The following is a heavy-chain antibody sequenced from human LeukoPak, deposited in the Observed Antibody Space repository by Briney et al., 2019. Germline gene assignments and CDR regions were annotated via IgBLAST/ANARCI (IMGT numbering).Heavy chain of an antibody. CDR3: ARDSMYAFDI. Sequence: GGSLRLSCAASGFTFSSYSMNWVRQAPGKGLEWISYFITSSGTICYTDSVKGRFTTSRDNATNSLYMLMNRLRAEDTAVYYCARDSMYAFDIGGHGKMVTVSS. J-gene: IGHJ3*02. CDR2: FITSSGTI. V-gene: IGHV3-48*01. D-gene: IGHD2-2*01. CDR1: GFTFSSYS.